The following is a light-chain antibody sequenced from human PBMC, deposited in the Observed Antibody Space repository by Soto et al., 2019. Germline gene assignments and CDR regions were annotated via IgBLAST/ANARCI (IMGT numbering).Light chain of an antibody. J-gene: IGLJ1*01. CDR3: NSYTRSSTVV. CDR2: DVT. V-gene: IGLV2-14*03. Sequence: QSVLTQPASVSGSPGQSITISCTGTSSDVGGFNYVSWYQQHPGKAPKLMIYDVTNRPAGVSYRFSGSKSGNTASLTSSGLQAEDEADYYCNSYTRSSTVVVGTGTKLTVL. CDR1: SSDVGGFNY.